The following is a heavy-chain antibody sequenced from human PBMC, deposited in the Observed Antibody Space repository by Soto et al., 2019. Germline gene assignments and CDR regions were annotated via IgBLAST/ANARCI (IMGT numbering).Heavy chain of an antibody. D-gene: IGHD1-26*01. Sequence: SVKVSCKASGGTFSSYTISWVRQAPGQGLEWMGRIIPILGIANYAQKFQGRVTITADKSTSIAYMELSSLRSEDTAVYYCAREKLQWELDYYYYGMDVWGQGTTVTVSS. CDR3: AREKLQWELDYYYYGMDV. CDR2: IIPILGIA. J-gene: IGHJ6*02. V-gene: IGHV1-69*04. CDR1: GGTFSSYT.